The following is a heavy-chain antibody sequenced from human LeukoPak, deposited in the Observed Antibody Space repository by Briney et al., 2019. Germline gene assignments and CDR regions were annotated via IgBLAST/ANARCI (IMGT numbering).Heavy chain of an antibody. D-gene: IGHD3-22*01. V-gene: IGHV4-31*03. CDR3: ARMMEADYYDSSGSPSY. J-gene: IGHJ4*02. Sequence: SETLSLTCTVSGGSISSGGYYWSWIRQHPGKGLEWIGYIYYSGSTYYNPSLKSRVTISVDTSKNQFSLKLCSVTAADTAVYYCARMMEADYYDSSGSPSYWGQGTLVTVSS. CDR1: GGSISSGGYY. CDR2: IYYSGST.